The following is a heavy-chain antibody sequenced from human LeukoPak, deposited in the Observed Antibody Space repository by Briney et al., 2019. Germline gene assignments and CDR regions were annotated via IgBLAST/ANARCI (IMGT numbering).Heavy chain of an antibody. CDR3: AKDWAIAAAGGGLDY. D-gene: IGHD6-13*01. J-gene: IGHJ4*02. Sequence: PGGSLRLSCLTSGFTLSTNAMSWVRQAPGKGLEWISGISGSGASTYYADSVKGRFTISRDDSRNTLYLQMNSLRGDDTAVYYCAKDWAIAAAGGGLDYWGQGTLVTVSS. CDR1: GFTLSTNA. V-gene: IGHV3-23*01. CDR2: ISGSGAST.